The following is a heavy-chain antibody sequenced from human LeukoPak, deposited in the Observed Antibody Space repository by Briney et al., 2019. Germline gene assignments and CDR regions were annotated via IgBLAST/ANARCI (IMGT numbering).Heavy chain of an antibody. Sequence: ASVKVSCKASGYTFTDYYMHWVRQAPGQGLEWMGWINPNSGGTNYAQKFQGWVTMTRDTSISTAYMELSRLRSDDTAVYYCARTRPPGYSSSDGMDVWGKGTTVTVSS. D-gene: IGHD6-13*01. CDR1: GYTFTDYY. CDR2: INPNSGGT. J-gene: IGHJ6*04. V-gene: IGHV1-2*04. CDR3: ARTRPPGYSSSDGMDV.